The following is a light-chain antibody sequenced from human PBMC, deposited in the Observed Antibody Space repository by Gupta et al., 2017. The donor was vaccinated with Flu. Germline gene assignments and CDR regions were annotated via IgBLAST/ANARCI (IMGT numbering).Light chain of an antibody. CDR1: SSDVGGYKY. V-gene: IGLV2-14*03. CDR3: CSCPTSSTLAV. Sequence: CSETSSDVGGYKYVSWYQQHPCNAPKLSISSVSPRPSGLSDRFSGPQSGNTASLTISGLQAEDEADYSCCSCPTSSTLAVFGGGTKLT. J-gene: IGLJ2*01. CDR2: SVS.